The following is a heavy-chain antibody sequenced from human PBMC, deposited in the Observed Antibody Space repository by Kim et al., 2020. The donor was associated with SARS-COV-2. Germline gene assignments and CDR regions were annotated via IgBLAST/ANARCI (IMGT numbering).Heavy chain of an antibody. D-gene: IGHD3-22*01. V-gene: IGHV3-23*01. CDR3: AKLGSTMILGVDR. J-gene: IGHJ5*02. Sequence: SADSVQGRFTVSRDNSTNTIYLQLNGLRVEDTAVYYCAKLGSTMILGVDRWGQGTLVTVSS.